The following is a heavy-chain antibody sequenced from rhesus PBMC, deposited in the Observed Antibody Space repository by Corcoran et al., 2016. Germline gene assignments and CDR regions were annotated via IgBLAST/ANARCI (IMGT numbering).Heavy chain of an antibody. Sequence: EVQLVETGGGLVQPGGSLKLSCAASGFTFSSSGMSWVRQAPGKGLVWVSASKSGGGRKYYADSVKGPFNISRDNSKNTLSLQMNSLRAEDTAVYYCANKRGYFDYWGQGVLVTVSS. J-gene: IGHJ4*01. CDR2: SKSGGGRK. CDR1: GFTFSSSG. CDR3: ANKRGYFDY. V-gene: IGHV3S5*01.